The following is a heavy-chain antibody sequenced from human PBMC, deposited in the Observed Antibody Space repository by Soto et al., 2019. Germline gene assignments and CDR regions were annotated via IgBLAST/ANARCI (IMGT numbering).Heavy chain of an antibody. CDR2: ISGSGGST. D-gene: IGHD3-10*01. J-gene: IGHJ4*02. CDR3: ARKYHFGSGSYLYYFDY. V-gene: IGHV3-23*01. CDR1: GFTFSSYA. Sequence: PGGSLRLSCAASGFTFSSYAMSWVRQAPGKGLEWVSAISGSGGSTYYADSVKGRFTISRDNSKNTLYLQMNSLRAEDTAVYYCARKYHFGSGSYLYYFDYWGQGGLVTVS.